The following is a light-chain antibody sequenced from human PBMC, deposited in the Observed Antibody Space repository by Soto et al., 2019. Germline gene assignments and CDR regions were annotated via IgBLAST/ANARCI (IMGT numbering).Light chain of an antibody. J-gene: IGKJ5*01. CDR3: HHNGRS. Sequence: ENVLTQAPATLSVSPGGRPTLPCRASQSIGDTLAWYQQKPSQAPRLLIYAASSRATGISERFSGSGSGTDFTLIINRLDPEDAAVYYCHHNGRSFGQGTRLEIK. CDR1: QSIGDT. CDR2: AAS. V-gene: IGKV3-20*01.